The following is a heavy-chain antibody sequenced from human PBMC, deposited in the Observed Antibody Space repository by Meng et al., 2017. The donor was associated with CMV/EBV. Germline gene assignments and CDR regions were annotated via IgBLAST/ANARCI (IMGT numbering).Heavy chain of an antibody. CDR2: IYYSGST. CDR3: ARDGQTNDFWSGQYYYYYYGMDV. CDR1: GGSISSSSYY. V-gene: IGHV4-39*07. D-gene: IGHD3-3*01. J-gene: IGHJ6*04. Sequence: SETLSLTCTVSGGSISSSSYYWGWIRQPPGKGLEWIGSIYYSGSTYYNPSLKSRVTISVDTSKNQFSLKLSSVTAADTAVYYCARDGQTNDFWSGQYYYYYYGMDVWGKGTTVTVSS.